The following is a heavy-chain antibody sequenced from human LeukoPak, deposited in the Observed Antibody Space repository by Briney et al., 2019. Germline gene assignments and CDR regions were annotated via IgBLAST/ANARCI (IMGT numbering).Heavy chain of an antibody. CDR2: IIPIFGTA. Sequence: ASVKVSCKASGGTFSSYAISWVRQAPGQGLEWMGGIIPIFGTANYAQKFQGRVTITADESTSTAYMELNSLRAEDTAVYYCARDITPGIAAAGTQVGYWGQGTLVTVSS. V-gene: IGHV1-69*01. D-gene: IGHD6-13*01. CDR1: GGTFSSYA. J-gene: IGHJ4*02. CDR3: ARDITPGIAAAGTQVGY.